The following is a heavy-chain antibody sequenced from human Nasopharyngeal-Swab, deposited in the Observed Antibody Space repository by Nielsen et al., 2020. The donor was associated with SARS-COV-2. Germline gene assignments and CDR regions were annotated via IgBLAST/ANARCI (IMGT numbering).Heavy chain of an antibody. D-gene: IGHD3-22*01. V-gene: IGHV4-39*01. Sequence: GSLRLSCTVSGGSISSGGYYWGWIRQSPGKGLEWIGSFSYSGTTYFNPSLKSRVTISVDTSKNQFSVKLSSVTAADTAVYYCASYYYDSSDYSYWFDPWGQGTLVTVSS. J-gene: IGHJ5*02. CDR1: GGSISSGGYY. CDR2: FSYSGTT. CDR3: ASYYYDSSDYSYWFDP.